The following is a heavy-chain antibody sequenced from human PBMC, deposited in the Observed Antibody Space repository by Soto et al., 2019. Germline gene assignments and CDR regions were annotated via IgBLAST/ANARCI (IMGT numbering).Heavy chain of an antibody. Sequence: SVKVSCKASGGTFSSYAISWVRQAPGQGLEWMGGIIPIFGTANYAQKFQGRVTITADESTSTAYMELSSLRSEDAAVYYCARFGKVGATTDYWGQGTLVTVSS. CDR3: ARFGKVGATTDY. CDR1: GGTFSSYA. D-gene: IGHD1-26*01. V-gene: IGHV1-69*13. J-gene: IGHJ4*02. CDR2: IIPIFGTA.